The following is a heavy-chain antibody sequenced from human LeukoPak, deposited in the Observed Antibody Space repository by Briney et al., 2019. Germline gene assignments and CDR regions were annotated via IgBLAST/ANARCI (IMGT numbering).Heavy chain of an antibody. D-gene: IGHD2-2*01. CDR1: GGSISSYY. CDR2: IYYSGST. Sequence: PSETLSLNCTVSGGSISSYYWSWIRQPPGKGLEWIGYIYYSGSTNYNPSLKSRVTISVDTSKNQFSLKLSSVTAADTAVYYCARESGGYCSSTSCYVWFDPWGQGTLVTVSP. CDR3: ARESGGYCSSTSCYVWFDP. V-gene: IGHV4-59*01. J-gene: IGHJ5*02.